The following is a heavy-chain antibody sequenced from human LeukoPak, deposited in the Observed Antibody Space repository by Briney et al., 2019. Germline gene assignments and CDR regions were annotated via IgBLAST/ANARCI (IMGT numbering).Heavy chain of an antibody. Sequence: PGGSLRLSCAASGFAFSPYAMNWVRQAPGKGLEWVSFITGDSNTIYYADSMKGRFTVSRDNAENSLYLQMNSLRAEDTAVYYCAKGGYCSGGSCYSEGSAYWGQGTLVTVSS. CDR1: GFAFSPYA. V-gene: IGHV3-48*01. CDR3: AKGGYCSGGSCYSEGSAY. J-gene: IGHJ4*02. D-gene: IGHD2-15*01. CDR2: ITGDSNTI.